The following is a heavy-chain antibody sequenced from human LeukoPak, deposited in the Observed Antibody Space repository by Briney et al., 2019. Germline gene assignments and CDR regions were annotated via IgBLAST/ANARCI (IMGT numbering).Heavy chain of an antibody. CDR3: ARRFSTSSGSYFDY. J-gene: IGHJ4*02. V-gene: IGHV3-48*03. D-gene: IGHD6-6*01. Sequence: GGSLRLSCAASGFTFSSYEMNWVRQAPGKGLEWVSYISSSGSTIYYADSVKGRFTISRDNAKNSLYLQMNSLRAEDTAVYYCARRFSTSSGSYFDYWGQGTLVTVSS. CDR2: ISSSGSTI. CDR1: GFTFSSYE.